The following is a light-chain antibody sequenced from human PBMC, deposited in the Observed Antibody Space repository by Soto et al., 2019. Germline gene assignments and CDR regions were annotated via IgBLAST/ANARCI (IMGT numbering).Light chain of an antibody. CDR2: EVS. CDR1: NKEVCGYNY. V-gene: IGLV2-8*01. Sequence: LTHPPSPTGVPRGGRPISHTRNNKEVCGYNYVSWYQQHPGKAPKLMIYEVSKRPSGVPDRFSGSKSGNTASLTVSGLQAGDEADYYCSSYAGSNNSLYVFGTGTKVTVL. CDR3: SSYAGSNNSLYV. J-gene: IGLJ1*01.